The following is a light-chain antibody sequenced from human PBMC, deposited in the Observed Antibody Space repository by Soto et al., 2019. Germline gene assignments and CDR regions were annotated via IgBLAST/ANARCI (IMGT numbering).Light chain of an antibody. CDR3: SSYTGSSTLDV. CDR1: SSDIGGYNY. J-gene: IGLJ1*01. V-gene: IGLV2-14*01. Sequence: QSALTQPASVSGSPGQSITLSCTGTSSDIGGYNYVSWYQQHPGKAPRLIIYEVSNRPSGVSNHFSGSKSGNKASLTISGLQTEDEADYYCSSYTGSSTLDVFGTGTKVTVL. CDR2: EVS.